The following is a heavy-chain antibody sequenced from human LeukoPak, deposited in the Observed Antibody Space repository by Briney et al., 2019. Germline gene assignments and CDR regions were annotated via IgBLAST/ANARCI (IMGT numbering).Heavy chain of an antibody. CDR3: ASTDSGSFLY. CDR1: GGSISSSSYY. D-gene: IGHD1-26*01. J-gene: IGHJ4*02. CDR2: IYYSGST. V-gene: IGHV4-39*01. Sequence: SETLSLTCTVSGGSISSSSYYWGWIRQPPGKGLEWIGSIYYSGSTYYNPSLRSRVTISVDTSKNQFSLKLSSVTAADTAVYYCASTDSGSFLYWGQGTLVTVSS.